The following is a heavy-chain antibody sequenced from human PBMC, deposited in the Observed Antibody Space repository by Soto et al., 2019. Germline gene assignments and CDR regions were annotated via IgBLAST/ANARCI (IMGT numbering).Heavy chain of an antibody. Sequence: GGSLRLSCAASGFTFSSYGMHWVRQAPGKGLEWVAVISYDGSNKYYADSVKGRFTISRDNSKNTLYLQMNSLRAEDTAVYYCAKVVAVARNNWFDPWGQGTLVTVSS. CDR2: ISYDGSNK. CDR1: GFTFSSYG. V-gene: IGHV3-30*18. J-gene: IGHJ5*02. CDR3: AKVVAVARNNWFDP. D-gene: IGHD6-19*01.